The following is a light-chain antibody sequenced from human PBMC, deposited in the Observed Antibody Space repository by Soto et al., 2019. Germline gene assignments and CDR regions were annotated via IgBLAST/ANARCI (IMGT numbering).Light chain of an antibody. CDR2: GSF. CDR3: QQYNKWWT. J-gene: IGKJ1*01. CDR1: HSITND. Sequence: EIVMTQSPATLSLSPGESATLSCRASHSITNDLAWYQHRPGQGPRLLIYGSFRRAPGIPVRFSGSGSGTEFTLTISSLQSEDFAVYYCQQYNKWWTFGQGPKVEIK. V-gene: IGKV3-15*01.